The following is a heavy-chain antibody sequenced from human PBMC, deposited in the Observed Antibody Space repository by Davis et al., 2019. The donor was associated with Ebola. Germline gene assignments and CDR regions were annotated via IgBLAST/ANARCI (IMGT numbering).Heavy chain of an antibody. CDR1: GFVFTDYA. J-gene: IGHJ6*03. D-gene: IGHD3-16*02. CDR3: AKGGFYLYMDV. CDR2: ISRAGEST. V-gene: IGHV3-23*01. Sequence: GESLKISCAASGFVFTDYAMSWVRQAPGKGLEWVSTISRAGESTYYGDSVRGRFTISRDNSMNTVYVQMYSLRADDTAVYYCAKGGFYLYMDVWGKGTTVTVSS.